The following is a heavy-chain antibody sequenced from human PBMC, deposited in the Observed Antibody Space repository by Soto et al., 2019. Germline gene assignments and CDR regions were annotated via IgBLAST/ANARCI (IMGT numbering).Heavy chain of an antibody. CDR1: GYTFTSYD. V-gene: IGHV1-8*01. D-gene: IGHD2-2*01. CDR3: ARRDIVVVPAAMMGAYYYYYYMDV. J-gene: IGHJ6*03. Sequence: ASVKVSCKASGYTFTSYDINWVRQATGQGLEWMGWMNPNSGNTGYAQKFQGRVTMTRNTSISTAYMELSSLRSEDTAVYYCARRDIVVVPAAMMGAYYYYYYMDVWGKGTTVTVSS. CDR2: MNPNSGNT.